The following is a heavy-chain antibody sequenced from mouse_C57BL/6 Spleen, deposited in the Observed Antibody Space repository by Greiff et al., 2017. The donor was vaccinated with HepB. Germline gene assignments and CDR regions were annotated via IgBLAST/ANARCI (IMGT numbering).Heavy chain of an antibody. CDR3: ARDLPPCGSSYLNNY. CDR2: IDPNSGGT. D-gene: IGHD1-1*01. J-gene: IGHJ2*01. CDR1: GYTFTSYW. V-gene: IGHV1-72*01. Sequence: QVQLQQSGAELVKPGASVKLSCKASGYTFTSYWMHWVKQRPGRGLEWIGRIDPNSGGTKYNEKFKSKSTLTVDKPSRTAYMQISSLTSEDSAVYICARDLPPCGSSYLNNYWGQGTTPTVSS.